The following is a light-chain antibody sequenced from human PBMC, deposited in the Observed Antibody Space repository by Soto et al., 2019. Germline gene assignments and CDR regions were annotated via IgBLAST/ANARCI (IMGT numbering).Light chain of an antibody. CDR1: SSDVGAYNY. CDR2: DVT. V-gene: IGLV2-14*01. Sequence: QSVLTQPASVSGSPGQSITISCTGISSDVGAYNYVSWYQQHPGKAPKLMIYDVTNRPSGVSNRFSGSKSGNTASLTISGLQAEDEADYYCSSYTRTSTYVFGAGTKVTVL. J-gene: IGLJ1*01. CDR3: SSYTRTSTYV.